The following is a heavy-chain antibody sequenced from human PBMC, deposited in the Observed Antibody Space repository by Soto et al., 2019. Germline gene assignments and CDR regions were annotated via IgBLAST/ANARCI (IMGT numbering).Heavy chain of an antibody. D-gene: IGHD2-2*01. CDR2: INSDGSST. Sequence: GGSLRLSCAASGFTFSSYWMHWVRQAPGKGLVWVSRINSDGSSTSYADSVKGRFTISRDNAKNTLYLQMNSLRAEDTAVYYCAKVPDCSSTSCYHDDAFDIWGQGTMVTVSS. CDR3: AKVPDCSSTSCYHDDAFDI. J-gene: IGHJ3*02. V-gene: IGHV3-74*01. CDR1: GFTFSSYW.